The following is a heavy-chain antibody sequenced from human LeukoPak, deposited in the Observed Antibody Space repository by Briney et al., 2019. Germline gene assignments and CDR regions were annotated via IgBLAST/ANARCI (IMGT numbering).Heavy chain of an antibody. CDR2: IYNSGST. V-gene: IGHV4-59*08. CDR1: GGSISSYY. D-gene: IGHD3-10*01. J-gene: IGHJ3*02. Sequence: SETLSLTCTVSGGSISSYYWSWIRQPPGKGLEWIGYIYNSGSTHNNPSLKSRVTISADTSKNQFSLKLRSATAADTAVYYCARQAKGSLYAFDIWGQGTMVTVSS. CDR3: ARQAKGSLYAFDI.